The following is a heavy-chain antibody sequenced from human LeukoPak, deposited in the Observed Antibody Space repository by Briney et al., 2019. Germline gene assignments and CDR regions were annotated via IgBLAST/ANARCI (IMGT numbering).Heavy chain of an antibody. J-gene: IGHJ4*02. CDR3: ARVLDDHGDPSLFDY. Sequence: SQTLSLTCTVSGGSISSGSYFWSWIRQPPGKGLEWIGNIYYSGSTNYNPSLKSRVTISVDTSKNQFSLKLSSVTAADTAVYYCARVLDDHGDPSLFDYWGQGTLVTVSS. CDR1: GGSISSGSYF. CDR2: IYYSGST. D-gene: IGHD4-17*01. V-gene: IGHV4-61*01.